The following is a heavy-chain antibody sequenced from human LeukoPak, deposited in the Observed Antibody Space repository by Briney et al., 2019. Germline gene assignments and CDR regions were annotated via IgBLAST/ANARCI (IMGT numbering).Heavy chain of an antibody. CDR1: GFTVSSNY. D-gene: IGHD3-3*02. CDR3: AKSSNFGVGGGSMGKGIDY. V-gene: IGHV3-53*01. J-gene: IGHJ4*02. Sequence: GGSLRLSCAASGFTVSSNYMSWVRQAPGKGLEWVSVIYSGGSTYYADSVKGRFTISRDNSKNTLYLQMNSLRAEDTAVYYCAKSSNFGVGGGSMGKGIDYWGQGTLVTVSS. CDR2: IYSGGST.